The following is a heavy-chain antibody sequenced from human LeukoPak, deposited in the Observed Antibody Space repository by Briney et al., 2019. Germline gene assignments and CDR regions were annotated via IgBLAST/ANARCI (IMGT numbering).Heavy chain of an antibody. J-gene: IGHJ4*02. CDR2: ISAYNGNT. Sequence: ASVKVSCKASGYTFTSYGISWVRQAPGQGLEWMGWISAYNGNTNYAQKLQGRVTITTDTSTSTAYMELRSLRSDDTAVYYCARDSVPWLAERAYYFDYWGQGTLVTVSS. CDR1: GYTFTSYG. V-gene: IGHV1-18*01. CDR3: ARDSVPWLAERAYYFDY. D-gene: IGHD6-19*01.